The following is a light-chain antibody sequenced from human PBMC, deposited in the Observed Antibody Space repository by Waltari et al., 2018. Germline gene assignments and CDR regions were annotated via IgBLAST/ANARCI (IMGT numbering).Light chain of an antibody. CDR3: YSYVGSYTYV. CDR1: SSCVGGYNF. V-gene: IGLV2-11*01. J-gene: IGLJ1*01. CDR2: DVT. Sequence: QSALTQPHSMSGSPGQSVTISCTGTSSCVGGYNFVSWYQQHPGRAPKLMIYDVTKRPSGVPDRFSGSKSGNTASLTISGLQAEDEADYYCYSYVGSYTYVFGTGTKVTVL.